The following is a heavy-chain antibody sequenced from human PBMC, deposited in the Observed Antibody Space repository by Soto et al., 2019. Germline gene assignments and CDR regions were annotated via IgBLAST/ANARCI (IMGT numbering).Heavy chain of an antibody. CDR3: AKTTIGHYYDSSGYSNWYFDL. D-gene: IGHD3-22*01. CDR1: GFTFDDYA. V-gene: IGHV3-9*01. CDR2: ISWNSGSI. J-gene: IGHJ2*01. Sequence: EVQLVESGGGLVQPGRSLRLSCAASGFTFDDYAMHWVRQAPGKGLEWVSGISWNSGSIGYADSVKGRFTISRDNAKNSLYLQMNSLRAEDTALYYCAKTTIGHYYDSSGYSNWYFDLWGRGTLVTVSS.